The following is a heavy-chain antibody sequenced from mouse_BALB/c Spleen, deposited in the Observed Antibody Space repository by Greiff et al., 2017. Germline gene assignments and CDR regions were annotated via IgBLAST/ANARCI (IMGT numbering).Heavy chain of an antibody. D-gene: IGHD1-1*01. CDR3: ARWDYGYFDY. CDR1: GFNIKDTY. V-gene: IGHV14-3*02. CDR2: IDPANGNT. Sequence: EVKLQESGAELVKPGASVKLSCTASGFNIKDTYMHWVKQRPEQGLEWIGRIDPANGNTKYDPKFQGKATITADTSSNTAYLQLSSLTSEDTAVYYCARWDYGYFDYWGQGTTLTVSS. J-gene: IGHJ2*01.